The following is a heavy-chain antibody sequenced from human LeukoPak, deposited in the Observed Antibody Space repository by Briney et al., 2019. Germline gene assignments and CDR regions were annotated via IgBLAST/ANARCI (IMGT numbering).Heavy chain of an antibody. J-gene: IGHJ4*02. V-gene: IGHV3-9*01. Sequence: GRSLRLSCAVSGFTFDDYAMHWVRQVPGKGLEWVSGINWNSDSIGYADSVKGRFTTSRDNAKNSLYLQMNSLRAEDAAFYYCAINGGGDSGYGNFDYWGQGTLVTVSS. CDR1: GFTFDDYA. D-gene: IGHD5-12*01. CDR2: INWNSDSI. CDR3: AINGGGDSGYGNFDY.